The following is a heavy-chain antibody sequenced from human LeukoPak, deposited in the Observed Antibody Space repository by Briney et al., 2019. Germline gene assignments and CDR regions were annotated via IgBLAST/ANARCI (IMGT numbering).Heavy chain of an antibody. J-gene: IGHJ4*02. D-gene: IGHD3-10*01. CDR3: AGVEGGYYIDY. CDR1: GFTFSSYG. V-gene: IGHV3-30*03. CDR2: ISYDGSNK. Sequence: PGRSLRLSCAASGFTFSSYGMHWVRQAPGKGLEWVAVISYDGSNKYYADSVKGRFTISRDNSKNTLYLQMNSLRAEDTAVYYCAGVEGGYYIDYWGQGTLVTVSS.